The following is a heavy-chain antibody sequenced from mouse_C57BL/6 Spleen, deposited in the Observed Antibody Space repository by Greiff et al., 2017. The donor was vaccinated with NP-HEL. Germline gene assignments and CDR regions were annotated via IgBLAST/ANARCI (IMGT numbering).Heavy chain of an antibody. CDR3: ARNYYGSSYRDAMDY. V-gene: IGHV1-59*01. CDR2: IDPSDSYT. J-gene: IGHJ4*01. D-gene: IGHD1-1*01. CDR1: GYTFTSYW. Sequence: VQLQQPGAELVRPGTSVKLSCKASGYTFTSYWMHWVKQRPGQGLEWIGVIDPSDSYTNYNQKFKGKATLTVDTSSSTAYMQLSSLTSEDSAVYYCARNYYGSSYRDAMDYWGQGTSVTVSS.